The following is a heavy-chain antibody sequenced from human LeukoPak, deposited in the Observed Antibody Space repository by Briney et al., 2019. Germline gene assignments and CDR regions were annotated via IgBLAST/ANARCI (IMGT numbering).Heavy chain of an antibody. CDR2: INWKGGKT. Sequence: PGGSLRLSCAASGFTFDDYDMSWVRHAPGKGLEWVSGINWKGGKTGYADSVKGRFTISRDNARNSLYLQMSSLRAEDTALYYCARRGSSSLYDYRGRGTLVTVSS. CDR1: GFTFDDYD. D-gene: IGHD6-13*01. CDR3: ARRGSSSLYDY. V-gene: IGHV3-20*04. J-gene: IGHJ4*02.